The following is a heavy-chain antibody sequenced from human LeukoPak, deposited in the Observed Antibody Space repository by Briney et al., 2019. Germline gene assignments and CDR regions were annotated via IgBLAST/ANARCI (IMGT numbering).Heavy chain of an antibody. J-gene: IGHJ6*02. CDR2: ISYDGSNK. V-gene: IGHV3-30-3*01. CDR3: AKDGPYGMDV. CDR1: GFTFSSYA. Sequence: GGSLRLSCAASGFTFSSYAMHWVRQAPGKGLEWVAVISYDGSNKYYADSVKGRFTISRDNSKNTLYLQMNSLRDEDTAVYYCAKDGPYGMDVWGQGTTVTVSS.